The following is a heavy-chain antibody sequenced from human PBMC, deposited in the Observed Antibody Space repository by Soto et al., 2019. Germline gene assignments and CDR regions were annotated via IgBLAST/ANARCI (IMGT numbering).Heavy chain of an antibody. CDR2: IYSGESS. J-gene: IGHJ6*01. CDR1: GGSIRSYY. D-gene: IGHD3-10*01. CDR3: AREPTYTYDSETYYYSALDV. V-gene: IGHV4-4*07. Sequence: QVQLQESGPGLVRPSETLSLTCTVSGGSIRSYYWTWIRQPAGKGLEWIGRIYSGESSNYNPSLKSRVAMSVDKSKHQFSLKLNSVTAPDTAGYYCAREPTYTYDSETYYYSALDVWGQGTTVTVSS.